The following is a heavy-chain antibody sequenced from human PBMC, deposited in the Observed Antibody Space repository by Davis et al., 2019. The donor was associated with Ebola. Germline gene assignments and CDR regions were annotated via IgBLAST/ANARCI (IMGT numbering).Heavy chain of an antibody. J-gene: IGHJ4*02. CDR1: GYTFTSYY. Sequence: ASVKVSCKASGYTFTSYYMNWVRQAPGQGLEWMGIIAPSGDFTRFAPKFQGRITLTTDTSTNTVYMELTSLKSEDTAVYYCARALDRLLDFDYWGQGTLVTVSS. D-gene: IGHD3-3*01. CDR2: IAPSGDFT. V-gene: IGHV1-46*01. CDR3: ARALDRLLDFDY.